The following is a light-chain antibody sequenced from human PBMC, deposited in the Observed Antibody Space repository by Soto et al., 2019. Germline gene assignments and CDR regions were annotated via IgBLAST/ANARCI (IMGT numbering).Light chain of an antibody. CDR1: QSVRDRY. V-gene: IGKV3-20*01. J-gene: IGKJ1*01. CDR3: HQYGSSPGT. Sequence: EIVLTQSPGTLSLSPGERATLSCRASQSVRDRYLAWYQQKPGQAPSLLIYDTSTTATGVPDRFSGSGSGTDFALTVSRVEPEDFAIYFCHQYGSSPGTFGQGNKVEV. CDR2: DTS.